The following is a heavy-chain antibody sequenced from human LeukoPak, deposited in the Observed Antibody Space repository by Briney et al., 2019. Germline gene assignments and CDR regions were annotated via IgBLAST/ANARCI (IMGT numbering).Heavy chain of an antibody. CDR2: INPNSGGT. J-gene: IGHJ4*02. D-gene: IGHD3-22*01. CDR3: AREAMVSYDSSSYYYGDDY. CDR1: GYAFTGYY. Sequence: ASVKVSCKASGYAFTGYYMHWVRQAPGQGLEWMGWINPNSGGTNYAQKFQGRVTMTRDTSISTAYMELSRLRSDDTAVYYCAREAMVSYDSSSYYYGDDYWGQGTLVTVSS. V-gene: IGHV1-2*02.